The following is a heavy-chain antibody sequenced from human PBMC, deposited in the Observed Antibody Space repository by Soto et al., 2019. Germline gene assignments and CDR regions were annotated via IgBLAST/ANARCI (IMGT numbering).Heavy chain of an antibody. V-gene: IGHV1-69*06. CDR3: AREPRKYYDSSGTDF. J-gene: IGHJ4*01. D-gene: IGHD3-22*01. CDR2: IIPIFGTV. Sequence: GQGLEWMGGIIPIFGTVNYAQKFQGRVTITADKSTSTAYMELSSLRSEDTAVYYCAREPRKYYDSSGTDFRGNGSLVIVSS.